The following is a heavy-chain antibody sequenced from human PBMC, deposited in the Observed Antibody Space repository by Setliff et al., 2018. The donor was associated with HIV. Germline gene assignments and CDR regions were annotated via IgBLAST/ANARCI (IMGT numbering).Heavy chain of an antibody. CDR3: ARSPSYRSSWEYYFDY. CDR2: IYTSRGT. V-gene: IGHV4-4*09. J-gene: IGHJ4*02. Sequence: WLRQTPGKGLEWIGYIYTSRGTNYNHSLRTRVIISVDTSNQFSLKLSSVTAADAAVYYCARSPSYRSSWEYYFDYWGQGILVTVSS. D-gene: IGHD6-13*01.